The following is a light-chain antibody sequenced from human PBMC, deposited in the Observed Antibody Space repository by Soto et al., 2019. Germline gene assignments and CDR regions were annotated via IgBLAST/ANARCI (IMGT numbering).Light chain of an antibody. V-gene: IGKV1-6*01. J-gene: IGKJ1*01. CDR2: DAS. CDR3: LQDYNYPWT. Sequence: IQMTQSPSSLSATVGDRVTITCRASQTIGKYLNWYQQQQGKVPKXLIYDASYLQSGVPSRFSGSGSGTDLTITISSLQPEDGETYDGLQDYNYPWTFGQGTKVDIK. CDR1: QTIGKY.